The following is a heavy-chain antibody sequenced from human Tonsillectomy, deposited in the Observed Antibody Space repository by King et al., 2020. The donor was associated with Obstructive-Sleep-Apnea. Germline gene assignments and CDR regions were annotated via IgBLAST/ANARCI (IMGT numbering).Heavy chain of an antibody. CDR3: ARSLVGATEYFDS. CDR1: GGSISSGY. J-gene: IGHJ4*02. V-gene: IGHV4-31*03. CDR2: IYSSGST. D-gene: IGHD1-26*01. Sequence: VQLQESGPGLVKPSQTLSLTCTVSGGSISSGYWSWIRPHPGKGLEWIAYIYSSGSTYSNPSLTSRLTASIDTSKNQFSLKLASVTAADTAVYYCARSLVGATEYFDSWGQGALVTVSS.